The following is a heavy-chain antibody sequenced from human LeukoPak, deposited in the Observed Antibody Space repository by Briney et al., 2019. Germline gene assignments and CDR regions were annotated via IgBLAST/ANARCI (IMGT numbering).Heavy chain of an antibody. V-gene: IGHV3-48*02. CDR3: ARPDRIVGAQVDDAFDF. D-gene: IGHD1-26*01. CDR2: ISSRSDIK. CDR1: GFTFSSYS. J-gene: IGHJ3*01. Sequence: PGGSLRLSCAASGFTFSSYSMNWVRQAPGKGLEWVSSISSRSDIKYYADSLRGRFTISRDNAKNSLYLQIDSLKDEDTAVYYCARPDRIVGAQVDDAFDFWGQGTMVTVSS.